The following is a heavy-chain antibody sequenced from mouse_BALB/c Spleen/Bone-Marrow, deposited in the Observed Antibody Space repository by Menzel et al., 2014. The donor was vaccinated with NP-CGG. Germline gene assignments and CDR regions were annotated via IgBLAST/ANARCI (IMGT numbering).Heavy chain of an antibody. CDR1: GYTFTSYW. CDR2: INPSTGRT. CDR3: ARYAVEFVY. V-gene: IGHV1S81*02. J-gene: IGHJ3*01. Sequence: VKLQESGAELVKPGASVKLSCKASGYTFTSYWMHWVRQRPGQGLESIGEINPSTGRTNYNEKFKSEATVTVDKSSTPAYMQLSSLTSEDSAVYYCARYAVEFVYWGQGTLVTVSA. D-gene: IGHD1-1*01.